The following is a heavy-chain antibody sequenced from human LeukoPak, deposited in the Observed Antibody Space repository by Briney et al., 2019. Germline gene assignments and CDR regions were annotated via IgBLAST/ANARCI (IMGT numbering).Heavy chain of an antibody. J-gene: IGHJ4*02. Sequence: GGSPRLSCAASGFTFSSYVMSWVRQAPGKGLEWVSAISGSGGSTYYADSVKGRFTISRDNSKNTLYLQMNSLRAEDTAVYYCARGVDPAYYYFDYWGQGTLVTVSS. CDR1: GFTFSSYV. CDR3: ARGVDPAYYYFDY. D-gene: IGHD5-18*01. V-gene: IGHV3-23*01. CDR2: ISGSGGST.